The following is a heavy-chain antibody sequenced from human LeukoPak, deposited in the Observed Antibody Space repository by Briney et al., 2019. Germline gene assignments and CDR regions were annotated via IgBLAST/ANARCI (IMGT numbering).Heavy chain of an antibody. Sequence: GRSLRLSCAASGFTFSSYSMNWVRQAPGKGLEWVSSISSSSSYIYYADSVKGRFTISRDNAKNSLYLQMNSLRAEDTAVYYCARDQVVLTGFYYYMDVWGKGTTVTVSS. CDR2: ISSSSSYI. CDR3: ARDQVVLTGFYYYMDV. V-gene: IGHV3-21*01. J-gene: IGHJ6*03. CDR1: GFTFSSYS. D-gene: IGHD3-9*01.